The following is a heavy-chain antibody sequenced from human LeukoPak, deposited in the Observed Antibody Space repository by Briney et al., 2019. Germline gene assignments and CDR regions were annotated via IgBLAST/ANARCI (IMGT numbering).Heavy chain of an antibody. V-gene: IGHV4-39*07. J-gene: IGHJ6*02. CDR3: ARVGSGLAQKYYYYGVDV. D-gene: IGHD3-3*02. Sequence: PSETLSLTCTVSGGSISSSSYYWGWIRQPPGKGLEWIGSIYHSGNTYYNPSLKSRVIISVDTSKNQFSLKLSSVTAADTAVYYCARVGSGLAQKYYYYGVDVWGQGTTVTVSS. CDR2: IYHSGNT. CDR1: GGSISSSSYY.